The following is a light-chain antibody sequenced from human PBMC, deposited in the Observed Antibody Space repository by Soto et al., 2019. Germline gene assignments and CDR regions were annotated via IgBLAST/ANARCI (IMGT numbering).Light chain of an antibody. J-gene: IGKJ4*01. Sequence: IQMTQSQSSLSSSVGDIMTITCRASKSIAYYLAWYQPKPGRVPTLLIYAASTLHSGVPSRFTGSGSGTAFTLTINSLQPEDVATYSCQKCKTAPLTFGGGAKVDLK. CDR3: QKCKTAPLT. CDR1: KSIAYY. CDR2: AAS. V-gene: IGKV1-27*01.